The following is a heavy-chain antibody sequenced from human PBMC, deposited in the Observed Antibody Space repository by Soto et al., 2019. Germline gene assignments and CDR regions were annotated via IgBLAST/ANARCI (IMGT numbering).Heavy chain of an antibody. Sequence: QVQLVQSGAEVKKPGSSVRVSCKASGDTFTFYSINWVRQAPGLGLEWMGRINPILSMSNYAQRFQGRVTMTADQSTSTAYMALSSLRSEDTAMYYCASSYGSGYRAFDYWGQGALVTVSS. CDR2: INPILSMS. J-gene: IGHJ4*02. CDR1: GDTFTFYS. CDR3: ASSYGSGYRAFDY. D-gene: IGHD3-10*01. V-gene: IGHV1-69*02.